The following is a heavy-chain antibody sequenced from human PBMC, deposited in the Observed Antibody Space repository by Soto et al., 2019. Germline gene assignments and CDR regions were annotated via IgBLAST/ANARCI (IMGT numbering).Heavy chain of an antibody. CDR3: ARDPGYGDYEIDF. CDR2: IRAYNGHT. V-gene: IGHV1-18*01. CDR1: GYTFTSYG. J-gene: IGHJ4*02. D-gene: IGHD4-17*01. Sequence: QVQRVQSGAEVKKPGASVKVSCKASGYTFTSYGISWVRQAPGQGLEWMGWIRAYNGHTNYAQKLQGRGTMTTDTSTSKAYMELRSLRSDDTAVYDCARDPGYGDYEIDFWGQGTLVTVSS.